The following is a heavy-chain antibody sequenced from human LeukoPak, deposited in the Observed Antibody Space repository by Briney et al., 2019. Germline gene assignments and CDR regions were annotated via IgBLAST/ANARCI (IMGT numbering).Heavy chain of an antibody. Sequence: SETLSLTCTVSGGSITSYYWTYIRQPAGKGLEWIGRIHSSGGTNYSPSLKSRVTMSLDTSKNQFSLNLSSVTAADTAIYYCAREFSGTSIAARVFDSWGQGTLVTVPS. D-gene: IGHD6-6*01. CDR3: AREFSGTSIAARVFDS. CDR1: GGSITSYY. J-gene: IGHJ4*02. V-gene: IGHV4-4*07. CDR2: IHSSGGT.